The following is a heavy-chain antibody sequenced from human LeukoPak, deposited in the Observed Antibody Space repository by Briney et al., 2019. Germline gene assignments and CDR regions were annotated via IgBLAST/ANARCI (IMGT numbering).Heavy chain of an antibody. CDR1: GFTFSSYA. Sequence: GGSLRLSCAASGFTFSSYAMSWVRQAPGKGLEWVSAISGSGGSIYYADAVKGRFTISRDNAKNSLYLQMNSLRAEDTAVYYCARVYRRYFDYWGQGTLVTVSS. D-gene: IGHD1-14*01. V-gene: IGHV3-23*01. J-gene: IGHJ4*02. CDR3: ARVYRRYFDY. CDR2: ISGSGGSI.